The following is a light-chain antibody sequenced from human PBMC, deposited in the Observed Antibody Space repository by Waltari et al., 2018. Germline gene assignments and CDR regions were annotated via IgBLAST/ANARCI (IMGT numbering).Light chain of an antibody. V-gene: IGKV4-1*01. CDR1: QSVLYSANNKNY. CDR2: WAS. Sequence: DIVMTQSPDSLAVSLGDKATINCKSSQSVLYSANNKNYLAWYQQKPGQPPKLLIYWASTRESGVPDRFSGSGSGTDFTLTISSLQAEDVAGYYCQQYYSTPYTFGQGTKLEIK. CDR3: QQYYSTPYT. J-gene: IGKJ2*01.